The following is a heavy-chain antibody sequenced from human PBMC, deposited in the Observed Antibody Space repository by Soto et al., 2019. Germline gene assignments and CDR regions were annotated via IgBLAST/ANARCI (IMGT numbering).Heavy chain of an antibody. J-gene: IGHJ5*02. D-gene: IGHD6-25*01. CDR2: IKSKAHGGTI. CDR1: GFTLSNVW. Sequence: GGSLRLSCAASGFTLSNVWMNWVRQAPGKGLEWVGRIKSKAHGGTIDYAAPVNGRFTISRDDSKDTLYLQMNSLKTEDTAVFYCTAEDGSFVPWGQGTLVTLSS. CDR3: TAEDGSFVP. V-gene: IGHV3-15*07.